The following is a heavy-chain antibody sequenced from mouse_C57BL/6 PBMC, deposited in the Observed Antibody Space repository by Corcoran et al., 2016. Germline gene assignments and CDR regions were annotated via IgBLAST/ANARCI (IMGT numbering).Heavy chain of an antibody. J-gene: IGHJ1*03. D-gene: IGHD1-1*01. V-gene: IGHV1-18*01. CDR2: INPNNGGT. CDR3: ARWGTTVVAKGYFDV. CDR1: GYTFTDYN. Sequence: EVQLQQSGPELVKPGASVKIPCKASGYTFTDYNMDWVKQSHGKSLEWIGDINPNNGGTSYNQKFKGKATLTVDKSSSTAYMELRSLTSEDSAVYYCARWGTTVVAKGYFDVWGTGTTVTVSS.